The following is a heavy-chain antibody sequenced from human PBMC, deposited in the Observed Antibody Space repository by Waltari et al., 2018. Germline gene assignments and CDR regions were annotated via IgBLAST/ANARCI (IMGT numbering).Heavy chain of an antibody. Sequence: QVQLVESGGGVVHPGRSLRLSCEASGFTFSYHAMHWVRQAPGKWLGWVAGISDDGSDEYYADSVRGRFTISRDDSKDTVNLQMNSLRPEDTAVYYCARDGPLQIQSWYSFDYWGQGTLVTVSS. J-gene: IGHJ4*02. CDR3: ARDGPLQIQSWYSFDY. CDR1: GFTFSYHA. D-gene: IGHD5-18*01. V-gene: IGHV3-30*07. CDR2: ISDDGSDE.